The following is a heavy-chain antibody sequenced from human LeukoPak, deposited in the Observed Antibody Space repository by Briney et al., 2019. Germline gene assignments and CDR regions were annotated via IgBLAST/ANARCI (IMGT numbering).Heavy chain of an antibody. CDR3: ARTIAAAARYYFDY. CDR2: ISSSSSYI. D-gene: IGHD6-13*01. Sequence: PGGSLRLSCAASGFTFSSYWMSWVRQAPGKGLEWVSSISSSSSYIYYADSVKGRFTISRDNAKNSLYLQMNSLRAEDTAVYYCARTIAAAARYYFDYWGQGTLVTVSS. CDR1: GFTFSSYW. J-gene: IGHJ4*02. V-gene: IGHV3-21*01.